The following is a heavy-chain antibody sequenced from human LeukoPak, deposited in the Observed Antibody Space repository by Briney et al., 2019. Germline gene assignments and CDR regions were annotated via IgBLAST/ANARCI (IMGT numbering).Heavy chain of an antibody. CDR2: TYYSGKT. V-gene: IGHV4-31*03. CDR3: ARDLGAAGKGGVDY. D-gene: IGHD6-13*01. J-gene: IGHJ4*02. CDR1: GGSISSGVYY. Sequence: PSETLSLTCTVSGGSISSGVYYWSWIRQHPGKGLEWIGYTYYSGKTYYNPSLESRVTISVDTSKNQFSLKLSSVTAADTAVYYCARDLGAAGKGGVDYWGQGTLVTVSS.